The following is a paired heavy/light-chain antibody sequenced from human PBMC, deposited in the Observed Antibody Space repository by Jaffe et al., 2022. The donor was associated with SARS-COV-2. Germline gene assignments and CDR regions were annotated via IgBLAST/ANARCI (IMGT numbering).Light chain of an antibody. CDR2: EVS. CDR1: SSDVGGYKY. CDR3: SSYTTSSTLV. Sequence: QTALTQPASVSGSPGQSITISCTGTSSDVGGYKYVSWYQQHPGKSPKLMISEVSKRPSGVPDRFSGSKSANTASLTISGLQAEDEADYYCSSYTTSSTLVFGGGTKLTV. V-gene: IGLV2-14*01. J-gene: IGLJ2*01.
Heavy chain of an antibody. Sequence: QVQLVQSGAEMRKPGASVKVSCQSSVNTFSSYEIHWVRQATGQGLEWMGWMNPNTGDTGYAQKFQGRVTMTRNTSISTAYMELSSLRSEDTAVYYCARGGTKKYCNSDGCHHTNVDYWGQGTLVTVSS. CDR1: VNTFSSYE. D-gene: IGHD2-2*01. V-gene: IGHV1-8*01. CDR3: ARGGTKKYCNSDGCHHTNVDY. CDR2: MNPNTGDT. J-gene: IGHJ4*02.